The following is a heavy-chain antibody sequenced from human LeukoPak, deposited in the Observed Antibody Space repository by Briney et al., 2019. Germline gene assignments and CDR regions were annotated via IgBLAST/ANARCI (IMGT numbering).Heavy chain of an antibody. D-gene: IGHD6-13*01. CDR2: ISHSGST. J-gene: IGHJ5*02. CDR1: GGSFSAYY. Sequence: KTSETLSLTCAAYGGSFSAYYWSWIRQPPGKELEWIGAISHSGSTKYNASLKNRVTSSLDTSKNHFSMQLSSVPAADTAVYYCARSSRSDWFD. CDR3: ARSSRSDWFD. V-gene: IGHV4-34*01.